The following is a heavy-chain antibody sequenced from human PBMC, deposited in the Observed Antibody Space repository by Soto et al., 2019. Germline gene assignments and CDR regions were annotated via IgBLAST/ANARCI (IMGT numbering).Heavy chain of an antibody. CDR1: GGYIASGGYS. Sequence: PSETLSLTCAVSGGYIASGGYSWGWIRQPPGKGLEWIGTSYPRGSTYYDPSLKSRVTISLDLSKNQFSLNLNSVTAADTAVYYCARVAGSGWYDAWGQGTLVTVSS. D-gene: IGHD6-19*01. J-gene: IGHJ5*02. V-gene: IGHV4-30-2*01. CDR3: ARVAGSGWYDA. CDR2: SYPRGST.